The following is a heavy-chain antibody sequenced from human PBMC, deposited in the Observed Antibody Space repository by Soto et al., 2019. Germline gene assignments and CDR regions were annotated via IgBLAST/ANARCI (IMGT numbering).Heavy chain of an antibody. D-gene: IGHD3-9*01. CDR3: ARGLGLGDY. J-gene: IGHJ4*02. CDR2: INPNGGST. Sequence: QVQLVQSGAEVKKPGASVKLSCKASGYTFTSYYIHWVRQAPGQGLEWIGIINPNGGSTNYAHNFKGRLTVTRDTSTATVDMELGALTSEDTAVYYCARGLGLGDYWGQGTLVTVSS. CDR1: GYTFTSYY. V-gene: IGHV1-46*01.